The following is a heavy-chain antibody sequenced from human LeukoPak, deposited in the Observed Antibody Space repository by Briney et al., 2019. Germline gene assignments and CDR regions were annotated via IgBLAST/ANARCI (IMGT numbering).Heavy chain of an antibody. Sequence: PGGSLGLSCAASGFTFSSYWMSWVCQAPGKGLEWIGEINHSGSTNYNPSLKSRVTISVDTSRNQFSLKLSSVTAADTAVYYCARGVVGYCSGGSCYPRKYYYYYYMDVWGKGTTVTVSS. D-gene: IGHD2-15*01. J-gene: IGHJ6*03. V-gene: IGHV4-34*01. CDR3: ARGVVGYCSGGSCYPRKYYYYYYMDV. CDR2: INHSGST. CDR1: GFTFSSYW.